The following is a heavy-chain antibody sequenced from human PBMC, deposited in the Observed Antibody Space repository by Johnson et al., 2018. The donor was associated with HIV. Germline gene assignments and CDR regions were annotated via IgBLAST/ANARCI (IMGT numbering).Heavy chain of an antibody. CDR2: ISYDGSNK. Sequence: QVQLVESGGGLVQPGGSLKLSCAASGFTFSGSAMHWVRQASGKGLEWVAVISYDGSNKYYADSVTGRFTISRDNAKNTLYLQMNSLRAEDTAVYYCARDGGSSPVQGAFDIWGQGTMVTVSS. D-gene: IGHD3-16*01. V-gene: IGHV3-30*14. J-gene: IGHJ3*02. CDR3: ARDGGSSPVQGAFDI. CDR1: GFTFSGSA.